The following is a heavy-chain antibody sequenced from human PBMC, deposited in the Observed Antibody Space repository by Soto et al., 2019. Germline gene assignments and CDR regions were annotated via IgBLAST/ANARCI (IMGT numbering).Heavy chain of an antibody. Sequence: EVQLVESGGGLVQPGVSLRLSCAASGFTFSGFWMNWVRQAPGKGLEWVAIIKEDGSQKYYVDSVKGRFTISRDNAKKSLYLQMDSLRVEDTAVYYCARGSGLLIDHWGQGTPVTVSS. J-gene: IGHJ4*02. CDR2: IKEDGSQK. V-gene: IGHV3-7*01. CDR3: ARGSGLLIDH. D-gene: IGHD6-19*01. CDR1: GFTFSGFW.